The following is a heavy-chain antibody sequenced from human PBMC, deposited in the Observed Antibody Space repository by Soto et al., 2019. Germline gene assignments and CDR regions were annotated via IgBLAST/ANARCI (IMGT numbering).Heavy chain of an antibody. Sequence: QVQVVQSGAEVKKPGSSVKVSCKASGDTFSSYAISWVRQAPGQGLEWMGGILPILGTANYAQKFQGRVTITADESSRTAYIVVSSLRAEDTAVYYCARADYLSSGPDDYFYGMDVWGQGTTVIVSS. CDR3: ARADYLSSGPDDYFYGMDV. D-gene: IGHD3-22*01. CDR2: ILPILGTA. J-gene: IGHJ6*02. CDR1: GDTFSSYA. V-gene: IGHV1-69*01.